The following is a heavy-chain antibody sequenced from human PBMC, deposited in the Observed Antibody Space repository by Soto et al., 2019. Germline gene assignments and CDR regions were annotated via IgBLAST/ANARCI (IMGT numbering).Heavy chain of an antibody. D-gene: IGHD4-17*01. CDR2: ISAYNGNT. Sequence: QVQLVQSGVEVGKPGASVKVSCKASGYTFTSYGISWVRQAPGQGLEWMGWISAYNGNTNYAQKFQGRVTMTTDTSTSTAYMELRSLRSDDTALYYCARDVPTVTTGGPDYWGQGTLVTVSS. CDR1: GYTFTSYG. J-gene: IGHJ4*02. V-gene: IGHV1-18*01. CDR3: ARDVPTVTTGGPDY.